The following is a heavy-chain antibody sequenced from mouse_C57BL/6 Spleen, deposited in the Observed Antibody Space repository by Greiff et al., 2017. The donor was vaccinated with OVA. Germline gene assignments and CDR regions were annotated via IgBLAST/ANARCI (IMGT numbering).Heavy chain of an antibody. CDR2: INPGSGGT. CDR3: ARSDYDYDGGFDY. D-gene: IGHD2-4*01. J-gene: IGHJ2*01. CDR1: GYAFTNYL. V-gene: IGHV1-54*01. Sequence: QVQLQQSGAELVRPGTSVKVSCKASGYAFTNYLIEWVKQRPGQGLEWIGVINPGSGGTNYDEKFKGKATLTADKSSSTAYMQLSSLTSEDSAVYFCARSDYDYDGGFDYWGQGTTLTVSS.